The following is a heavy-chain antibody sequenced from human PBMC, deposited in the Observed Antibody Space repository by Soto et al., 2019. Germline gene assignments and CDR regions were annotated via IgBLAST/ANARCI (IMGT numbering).Heavy chain of an antibody. CDR2: FDPEDGET. CDR1: GYTLTELS. V-gene: IGHV1-24*01. Sequence: GSVKVSCKASGYTLTELSMHWVRQAPGNGIEWMGGFDPEDGETIYAQKFQGIFTMTEDTSTDTAYMELSSLRSEDTAVYYCALSPAGYDSSGYYPRCDYWGQGTLVTVSS. J-gene: IGHJ4*02. CDR3: ALSPAGYDSSGYYPRCDY. D-gene: IGHD3-22*01.